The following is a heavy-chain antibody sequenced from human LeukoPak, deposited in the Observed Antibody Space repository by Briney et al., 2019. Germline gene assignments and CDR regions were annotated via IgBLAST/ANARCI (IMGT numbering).Heavy chain of an antibody. V-gene: IGHV3-9*01. CDR3: AKDLSIAARPPYYYFDY. D-gene: IGHD6-6*01. CDR1: GFTFDDYA. J-gene: IGHJ4*02. Sequence: GGSLRLSCAASGFTFDDYAMHWVRQAPGKGLEWVSGISWNSGSIGYADSVEGRFTISRDNSKNTLYLQMNSLRAEDTAVYYCAKDLSIAARPPYYYFDYWGQGTLVTVSS. CDR2: ISWNSGSI.